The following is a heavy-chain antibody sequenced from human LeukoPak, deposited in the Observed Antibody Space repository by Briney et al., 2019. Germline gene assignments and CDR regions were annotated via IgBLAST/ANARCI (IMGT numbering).Heavy chain of an antibody. Sequence: RASVKVSCKTSGYTFTVSYMHWVRQAPGQGLEWMGWINPNSGGTNYAQGFQGRVTMTRDTSISTVYMQLSRLHFDDTAVYYCARDRSVGATDDAFDVWGPGTMVTVSS. CDR2: INPNSGGT. D-gene: IGHD1-26*01. J-gene: IGHJ3*01. CDR1: GYTFTVSY. V-gene: IGHV1-2*02. CDR3: ARDRSVGATDDAFDV.